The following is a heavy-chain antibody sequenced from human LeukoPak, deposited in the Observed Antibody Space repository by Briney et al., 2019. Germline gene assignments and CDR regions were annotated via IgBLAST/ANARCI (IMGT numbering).Heavy chain of an antibody. V-gene: IGHV4-61*01. Sequence: PSETLSLTCTVSGGSVSSGSYYWSWIRQPPGKGLEWIGYIYYSGSTNYNPSLKSRVTISVDTSKNQFSLKLSSVTAADTAVYYCARGPLHKITIFGVVIIDWYFDLWGRGTLVTVSS. J-gene: IGHJ2*01. CDR2: IYYSGST. CDR3: ARGPLHKITIFGVVIIDWYFDL. CDR1: GGSVSSGSYY. D-gene: IGHD3-3*01.